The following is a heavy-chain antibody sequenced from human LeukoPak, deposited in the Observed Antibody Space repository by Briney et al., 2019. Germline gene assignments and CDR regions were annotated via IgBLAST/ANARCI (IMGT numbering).Heavy chain of an antibody. J-gene: IGHJ1*01. Sequence: SETLSLTCAVYGGSFSGYYWSWIRQPPGKGLEWIGEINHSGSTNYNPSLKSRVTISVDTSKNQFSLKLSSVTAADTAVYYCARHSPGHGYFQHWGQGTLVTVSS. CDR1: GGSFSGYY. V-gene: IGHV4-34*01. CDR3: ARHSPGHGYFQH. CDR2: INHSGST.